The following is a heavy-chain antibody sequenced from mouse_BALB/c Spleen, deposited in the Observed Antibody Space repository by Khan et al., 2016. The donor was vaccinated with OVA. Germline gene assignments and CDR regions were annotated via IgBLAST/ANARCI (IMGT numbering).Heavy chain of an antibody. D-gene: IGHD2-14*01. V-gene: IGHV3-8*02. CDR3: SRSTYRYAFVY. CDR1: GDSITSGY. CDR2: IIYTGYT. J-gene: IGHJ3*01. Sequence: EVKLLESGPSLVKPSQTLSLTCSVAGDSITSGYWNWIRKFPGNKLEYMGYIIYTGYTYYNPSIQSRISITRHTSKNQSYLTLNYVTDEDTATYYCSRSTYRYAFVYWGQGTLVTVSA.